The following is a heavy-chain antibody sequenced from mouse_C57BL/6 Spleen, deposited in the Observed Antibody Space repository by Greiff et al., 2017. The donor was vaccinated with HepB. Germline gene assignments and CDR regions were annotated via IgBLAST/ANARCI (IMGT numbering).Heavy chain of an antibody. V-gene: IGHV1-39*01. D-gene: IGHD1-1*01. Sequence: SGPELVKPGASVKISCKASGYSFTDYNMNWVKQSNGKSLEWIGVINPNYGTTSYNQKFKGKATLTVDQSSSTAYMQLNSLTSEDSAVYYCARGLYGSRYYAMDYWGQGTSVTVSS. CDR3: ARGLYGSRYYAMDY. J-gene: IGHJ4*01. CDR2: INPNYGTT. CDR1: GYSFTDYN.